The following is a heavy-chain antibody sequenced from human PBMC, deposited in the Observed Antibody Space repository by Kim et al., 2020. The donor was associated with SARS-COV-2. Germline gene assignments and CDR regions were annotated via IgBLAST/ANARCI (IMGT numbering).Heavy chain of an antibody. CDR3: TKDFGATDIYYYYIDV. Sequence: DSVKGRFTISRDNAKNSLYLQANSLRPEDTAFYYWTKDFGATDIYYYYIDVWGKGTTVTVSS. V-gene: IGHV3-9*01. D-gene: IGHD3-16*01. J-gene: IGHJ6*03.